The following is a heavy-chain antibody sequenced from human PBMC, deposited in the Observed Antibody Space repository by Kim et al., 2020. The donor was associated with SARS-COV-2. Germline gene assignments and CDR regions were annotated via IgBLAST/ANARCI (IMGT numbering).Heavy chain of an antibody. CDR1: GFTFSKYG. V-gene: IGHV3-33*01. CDR2: IWSDGSYK. J-gene: IGHJ6*02. Sequence: GGSLRLSCAASGFTFSKYGMHWVRQAPGKGLEWVALIWSDGSYKYYADSVKGRFTISRDNSKNTLYLEMNSLRVEDTAVYYCARGYNDGSGYNGMDVWGQGTTVIVSS. D-gene: IGHD3-22*01. CDR3: ARGYNDGSGYNGMDV.